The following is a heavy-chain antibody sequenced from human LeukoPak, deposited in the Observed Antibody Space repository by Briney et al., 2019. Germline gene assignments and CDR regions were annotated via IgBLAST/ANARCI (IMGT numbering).Heavy chain of an antibody. V-gene: IGHV4-34*01. CDR3: ARSSYQLLYKGGRRWFDP. J-gene: IGHJ5*02. CDR2: INHSGST. CDR1: GGSFSGYY. Sequence: SETLSLTCAVYGGSFSGYYWSWIRQPPGKGLESIGEINHSGSTNYNPSLKSRVTISVDTSKNQFSLKLSSVTAADTAVYYCARSSYQLLYKGGRRWFDPWGQGTLVTVSS. D-gene: IGHD2-2*02.